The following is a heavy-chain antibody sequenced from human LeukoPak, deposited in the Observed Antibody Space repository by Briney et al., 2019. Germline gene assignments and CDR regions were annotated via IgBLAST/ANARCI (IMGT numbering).Heavy chain of an antibody. Sequence: ASVKVSCKASGYTFTSYDINWVRQATGQGLEWMGWMNPNSGNTGYAQKFQGRVTMTRNTSISTAYMELSSLRSEDTAVYYCAKGPFGGAVTTNGMDVWGQGTTVTVSS. CDR3: AKGPFGGAVTTNGMDV. CDR2: MNPNSGNT. CDR1: GYTFTSYD. D-gene: IGHD4-17*01. V-gene: IGHV1-8*01. J-gene: IGHJ6*02.